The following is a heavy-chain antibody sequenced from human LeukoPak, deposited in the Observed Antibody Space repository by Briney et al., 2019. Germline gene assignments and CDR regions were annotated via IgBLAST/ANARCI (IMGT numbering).Heavy chain of an antibody. CDR3: ANLVVPTTTSDDF. CDR2: VSYEGTNK. D-gene: IGHD2/OR15-2a*01. J-gene: IGHJ4*02. CDR1: IYLLTGLD. Sequence: PGGSQRLLCSACIYLLTGLDTQGVRQAPGKGLEWVAVVSYEGTNKYYAESVKGRFTISRDNSKNTLYLQMNSLRVEDTAVYYCANLVVPTTTSDDFWGQGTLVTVSS. V-gene: IGHV3-30*18.